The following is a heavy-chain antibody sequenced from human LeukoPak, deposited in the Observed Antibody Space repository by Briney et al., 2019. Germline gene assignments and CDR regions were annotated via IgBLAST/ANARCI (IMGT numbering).Heavy chain of an antibody. CDR1: GFTFSSYA. CDR3: ASALGFY. CDR2: ISSNGGST. J-gene: IGHJ4*02. D-gene: IGHD3-16*01. Sequence: PGGSLRLSCAASGFTFSSYAMHWVRQAPGKGLEYVSAISSNGGSTYYANSVKGRFTISRDNSKNTLYLQMGSLRAGDMAVYYCASALGFYWGQGTLVTVSS. V-gene: IGHV3-64*01.